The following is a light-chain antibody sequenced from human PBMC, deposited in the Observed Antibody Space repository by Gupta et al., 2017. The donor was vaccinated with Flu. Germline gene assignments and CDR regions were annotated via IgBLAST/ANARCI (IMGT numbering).Light chain of an antibody. J-gene: IGKJ2*01. CDR3: RQALQTPYT. CDR1: QSLLHSNVYKY. V-gene: IGKV2-28*01. CDR2: LGP. Sequence: IVITQSLLSLPVTPGVPASIFCRSRQSLLHSNVYKYLDWYLKKPGQSPQLLIYLGPNRASGVPDRFSGSGSGTDFTLKISRVEAADVGVYYCRQALQTPYTCGQGTKLDIK.